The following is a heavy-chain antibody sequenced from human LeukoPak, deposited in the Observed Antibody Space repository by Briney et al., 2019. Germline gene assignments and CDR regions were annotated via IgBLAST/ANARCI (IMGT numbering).Heavy chain of an antibody. Sequence: GGSLRLSCAASGFTFSSYEMNWVRQAPGKGPEWISYISSSGSTIYYADSVKGRFTISRDNAKNSLYLQMDSLRAEDTAVYCCARDGNSSGWYDGYLQHWGQGTLVTVSS. CDR3: ARDGNSSGWYDGYLQH. CDR2: ISSSGSTI. V-gene: IGHV3-48*03. CDR1: GFTFSSYE. D-gene: IGHD6-19*01. J-gene: IGHJ1*01.